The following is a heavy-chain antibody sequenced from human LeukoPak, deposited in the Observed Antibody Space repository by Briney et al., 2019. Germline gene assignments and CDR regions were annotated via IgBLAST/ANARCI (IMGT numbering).Heavy chain of an antibody. D-gene: IGHD3-10*01. CDR2: IYHDGST. V-gene: IGHV4-4*02. J-gene: IGHJ4*02. CDR3: AGGRGRYTYSHDY. Sequence: GSLRLSCAASGFTFSTYWMHWVRQSPEKGLEWIGEIYHDGSTNYNPSLKSRVTISMDKSKNQLSLKLNFVTAADTAVYYCAGGRGRYTYSHDYWGQGTLVTVSS. CDR1: GFTFSTYW.